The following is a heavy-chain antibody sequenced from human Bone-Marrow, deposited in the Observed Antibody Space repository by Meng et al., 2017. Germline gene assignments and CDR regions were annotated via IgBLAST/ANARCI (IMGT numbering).Heavy chain of an antibody. J-gene: IGHJ3*02. D-gene: IGHD3-10*01. V-gene: IGHV1-46*01. CDR3: ARLDNYYGSGSYYNGDAFDI. CDR1: GYTFTSYY. CDR2: INPSGGST. Sequence: ASVKVSCKASGYTFTSYYMHWVRQAPGQGLEWMGIINPSGGSTSYAQKFQGRVTMTRDTSTSTVYMELSSLRSEDTAVYYCARLDNYYGSGSYYNGDAFDIWGQGTMVTVSS.